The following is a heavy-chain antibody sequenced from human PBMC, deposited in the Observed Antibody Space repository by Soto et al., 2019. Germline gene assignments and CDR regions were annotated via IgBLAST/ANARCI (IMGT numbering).Heavy chain of an antibody. V-gene: IGHV4-34*01. Sequence: SETLSLTCAVYGGSFSGYYWSWIRQPPGKGLEWIGEINHSGSTNYNPSLKSRVTISVDTSKNQFSLKLSSVTAADTAVYYCARGTLAIFGVVNRSWFDPWGQGTLGTVSS. J-gene: IGHJ5*02. CDR3: ARGTLAIFGVVNRSWFDP. CDR2: INHSGST. CDR1: GGSFSGYY. D-gene: IGHD3-3*01.